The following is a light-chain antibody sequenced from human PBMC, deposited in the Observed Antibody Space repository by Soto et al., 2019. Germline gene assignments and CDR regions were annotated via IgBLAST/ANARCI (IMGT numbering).Light chain of an antibody. V-gene: IGLV2-14*03. CDR3: VSYTTSTSYV. CDR1: SSDVGGFIY. CDR2: DVN. Sequence: ALTQPASVSGSPGQSITISCTGTSSDVGGFIYVSWYQQHPGKAPKLMIYDVNNRPSGVSNRFSGSKSGNTASLTISGLQTEDEADYYCVSYTTSTSYVFGSGTKVTVL. J-gene: IGLJ1*01.